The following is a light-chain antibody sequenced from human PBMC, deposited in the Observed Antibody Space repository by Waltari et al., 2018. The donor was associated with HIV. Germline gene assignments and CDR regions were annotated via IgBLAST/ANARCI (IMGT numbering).Light chain of an antibody. V-gene: IGLV2-8*01. CDR1: TSDIVSYTY. Sequence: QSALTQPPSASASPGQSLTLSCTVSTSDIVSYTYVSWYQLHPGKSPKLFISEVTKRPAGVSDRFSGSKSANTSFLTVSGLQAEDEADYYCSSFADRDGFYVLFGGVTRLTVL. J-gene: IGLJ2*01. CDR2: EVT. CDR3: SSFADRDGFYVL.